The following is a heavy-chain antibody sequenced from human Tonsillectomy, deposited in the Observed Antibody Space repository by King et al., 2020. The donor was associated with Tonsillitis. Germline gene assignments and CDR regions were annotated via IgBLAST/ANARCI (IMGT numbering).Heavy chain of an antibody. V-gene: IGHV3-23*04. D-gene: IGHD3-16*01. CDR3: ATEIRPNDY. CDR1: GFSFSTHA. CDR2: ISISGTTT. Sequence: VQLVESGGGLVQPGGYLRLSCAASGFSFSTHAMSWVRQAPGKGLEWVSAISISGTTTYYADSVKGRFTISRDNSKSTLYLQMNSLRAEDTAIYYCATEIRPNDYWGQGTLVTVSS. J-gene: IGHJ4*02.